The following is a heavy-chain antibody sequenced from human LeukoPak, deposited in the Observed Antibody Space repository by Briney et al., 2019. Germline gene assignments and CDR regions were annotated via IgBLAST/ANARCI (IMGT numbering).Heavy chain of an antibody. Sequence: SETLSLTCTVSGGSIGSYYWGWIRQPPGKGLEWIGSIYYSGSTYYNPSLKSRVTISVDTSKNQFSLKLSSVTAADTAVCYCASQGYYDSSGYYYIRFDYWGQGTLVTVSS. V-gene: IGHV4-39*01. J-gene: IGHJ4*02. CDR1: GGSIGSYY. CDR3: ASQGYYDSSGYYYIRFDY. D-gene: IGHD3-22*01. CDR2: IYYSGST.